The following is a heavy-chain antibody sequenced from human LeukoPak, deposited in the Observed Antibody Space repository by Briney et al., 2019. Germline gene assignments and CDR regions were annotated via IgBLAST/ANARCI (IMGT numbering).Heavy chain of an antibody. Sequence: GGSLRLSCAASGFIFSRYGMHWVRQAPGKGLEWVAFIQFDGINKYYADSVKGRFTISRDTSKNTVYLQMNSLRVEDAGVYYCAKAPVTSCRVAFCYPFDYWGHGTLVTVSS. CDR2: IQFDGINK. CDR3: AKAPVTSCRVAFCYPFDY. CDR1: GFIFSRYG. V-gene: IGHV3-30*02. J-gene: IGHJ4*01. D-gene: IGHD2-21*01.